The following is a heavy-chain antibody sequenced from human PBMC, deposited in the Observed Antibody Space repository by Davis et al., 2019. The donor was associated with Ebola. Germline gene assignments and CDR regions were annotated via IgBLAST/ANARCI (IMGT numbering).Heavy chain of an antibody. V-gene: IGHV4-4*02. CDR3: ARDDTLGYCSGGSCYSVRWFDP. CDR1: GGSISSSNW. CDR2: IYHSGST. Sequence: MPSETLSLTCAVSGGSISSSNWWSWVRQPPGKGLEWIGEIYHSGSTNYNPSLKSRVTISVDTSKNQFSLKLSSVTAADTAVYYCARDDTLGYCSGGSCYSVRWFDPWGQGTLVTVSS. D-gene: IGHD2-15*01. J-gene: IGHJ5*02.